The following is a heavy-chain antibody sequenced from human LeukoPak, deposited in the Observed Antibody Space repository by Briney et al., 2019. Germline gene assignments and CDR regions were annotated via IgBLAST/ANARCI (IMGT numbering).Heavy chain of an antibody. CDR2: INHSGST. CDR1: GVYFSGYY. J-gene: IGHJ5*02. V-gene: IGHV4-34*01. D-gene: IGHD1-26*01. CDR3: ARGVGDTWNNWFDP. Sequence: PSETLSLTCAVYGVYFSGYYWSWIRQPPGKGLKWIGEINHSGSTHYNPSLKSRVTISVNTSKNQLSLQLSSVTAADTAVSCCARGVGDTWNNWFDPWGQGTLVTVSS.